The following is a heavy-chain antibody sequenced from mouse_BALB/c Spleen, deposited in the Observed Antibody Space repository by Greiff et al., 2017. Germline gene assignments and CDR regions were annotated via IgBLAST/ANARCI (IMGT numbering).Heavy chain of an antibody. CDR1: GFTFSSYA. Sequence: DVQLVESGGGLVKPGGSLKLSCAASGFTFSSYAMSWVRQSPEKRLEWVAEISSGGSYTYYPDTVTGRFTISRDNAKNTLYLEMSSLRSEDTAMYYCARDDSSGYWFAYWGQGTLVTVSA. CDR2: ISSGGSYT. V-gene: IGHV5-9-4*01. J-gene: IGHJ3*01. D-gene: IGHD3-2*01. CDR3: ARDDSSGYWFAY.